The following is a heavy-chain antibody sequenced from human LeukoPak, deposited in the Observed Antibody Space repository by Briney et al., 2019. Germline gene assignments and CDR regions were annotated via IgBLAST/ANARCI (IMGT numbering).Heavy chain of an antibody. J-gene: IGHJ5*02. V-gene: IGHV4-39*01. CDR3: ARVTTMTTPNWFDP. D-gene: IGHD4-17*01. CDR2: IYYSGST. CDR1: GGSISISSYY. Sequence: SETLSLTCTVSGGSISISSYYWGWIRQPPGKGLEWIGSIYYSGSTYYNPSLKSRVTISVDTSKNQFSLKLSSVTAADTAVYFCARVTTMTTPNWFDPWGQGTLVTVSS.